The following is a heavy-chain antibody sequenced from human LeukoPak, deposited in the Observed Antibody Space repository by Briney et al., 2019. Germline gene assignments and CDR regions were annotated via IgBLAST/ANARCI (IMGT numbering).Heavy chain of an antibody. V-gene: IGHV4-61*02. Sequence: PSQTLSLTCTVSGGSISSYYWTWIRQPAGKGLECLGRIHASGNTYYNPSLNSRVAISIDTSKNQFSLKVSSVAAADTAVYYCARDLGYGYYFYYYLDVWGKGTTVTVSS. D-gene: IGHD5-18*01. CDR2: IHASGNT. J-gene: IGHJ6*03. CDR1: GGSISSYY. CDR3: ARDLGYGYYFYYYLDV.